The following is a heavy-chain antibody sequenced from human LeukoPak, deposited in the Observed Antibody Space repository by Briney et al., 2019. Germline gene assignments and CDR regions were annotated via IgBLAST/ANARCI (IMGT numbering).Heavy chain of an antibody. J-gene: IGHJ3*02. CDR1: GGSISSYY. V-gene: IGHV4-59*12. Sequence: SETLSLTCTVSGGSISSYYWSWIRQPPGKGLEWIGYIYYSGISNYNPSLKSRVTISVDTSKNQFSLKLSSVTAADTAVYYCAREIGTTKNAFDIWGQGTMVTVSS. D-gene: IGHD1-7*01. CDR3: AREIGTTKNAFDI. CDR2: IYYSGIS.